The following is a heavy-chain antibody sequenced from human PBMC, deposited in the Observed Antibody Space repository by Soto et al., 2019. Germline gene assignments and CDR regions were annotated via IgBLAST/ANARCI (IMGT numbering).Heavy chain of an antibody. CDR2: IIPIFGTA. Sequence: QVQLVQSAAEVKKPGSSVKVSCKASGGTFSCYAISWVRQAPGQGLECMGGIIPIFGTANYAQKFQGRVTITADESTSTAYMELSSLRSEDTAVYYCARDPFLYCSGGSCYSRGFDYWGQGTLVTVSS. J-gene: IGHJ4*02. CDR3: ARDPFLYCSGGSCYSRGFDY. CDR1: GGTFSCYA. D-gene: IGHD2-15*01. V-gene: IGHV1-69*12.